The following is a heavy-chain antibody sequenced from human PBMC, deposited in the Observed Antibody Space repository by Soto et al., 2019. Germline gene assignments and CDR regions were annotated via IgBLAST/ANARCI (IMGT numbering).Heavy chain of an antibody. CDR3: ARVIDRTDPYYFDS. CDR2: ITSSATYT. Sequence: QVQLVESGGGLVKPGGSLRLSCAASGFIFSDFYMGWVRQAPGMGLEWVSYITSSATYTDHEDSVRGRFTISRDNAKNSLYLQMDSLRAEDTAVYYCARVIDRTDPYYFDSWGRGTLVTVSS. D-gene: IGHD2-21*01. V-gene: IGHV3-11*05. J-gene: IGHJ4*02. CDR1: GFIFSDFY.